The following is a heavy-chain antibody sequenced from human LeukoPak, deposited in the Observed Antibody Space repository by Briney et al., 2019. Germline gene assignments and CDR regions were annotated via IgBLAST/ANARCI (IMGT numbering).Heavy chain of an antibody. J-gene: IGHJ4*02. CDR2: IYYSGST. CDR3: ARSSSNCSSTSCYRTTPFDY. V-gene: IGHV4-59*01. D-gene: IGHD2-2*02. Sequence: SETLSLTCTASGGSISSYYWSWIRQPPGKGLEWIGYIYYSGSTNYNPSLKSRVTISVDTSKNQFSLKLSSVTAADTAVYYCARSSSNCSSTSCYRTTPFDYWGQGTLVTVSS. CDR1: GGSISSYY.